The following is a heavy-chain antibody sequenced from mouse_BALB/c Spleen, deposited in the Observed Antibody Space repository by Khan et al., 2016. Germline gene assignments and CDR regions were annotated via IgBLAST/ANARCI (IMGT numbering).Heavy chain of an antibody. V-gene: IGHV2-5*01. D-gene: IGHD2-14*01. Sequence: QMPLEESGPGLVQPSQSLSITCTVSGFSLTSYGVHWVRQSPGKGLEWLGVIWRGGSTDYNAAFMSRLSITKDNSKSQVFFKMNSPQADDTAIYYCANYYRYDWAMDYWGQGTSVTVSS. CDR1: GFSLTSYG. CDR3: ANYYRYDWAMDY. J-gene: IGHJ4*01. CDR2: IWRGGST.